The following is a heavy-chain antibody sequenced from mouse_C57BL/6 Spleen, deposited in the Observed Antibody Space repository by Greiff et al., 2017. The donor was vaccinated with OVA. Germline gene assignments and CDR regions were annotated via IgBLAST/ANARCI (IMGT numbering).Heavy chain of an antibody. J-gene: IGHJ2*01. CDR1: GYAFSSYW. CDR2: IYPGDGDT. CDR3: ARGDYGSSYDD. V-gene: IGHV1-80*01. D-gene: IGHD1-1*01. Sequence: VQLQQSGAELVKPGASVKISCKASGYAFSSYWMNWVKQRPGQGLEWIGQIYPGDGDTNYNGKFKGKATLTADKSSSTAYMQLSSLTSEDSAVYFCARGDYGSSYDDWGQGTTLTVAS.